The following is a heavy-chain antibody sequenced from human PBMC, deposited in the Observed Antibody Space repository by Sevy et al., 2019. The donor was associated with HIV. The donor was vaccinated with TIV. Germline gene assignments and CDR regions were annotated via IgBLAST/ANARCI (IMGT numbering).Heavy chain of an antibody. J-gene: IGHJ3*02. V-gene: IGHV3-21*01. CDR2: IGISSSYI. CDR3: ARANLDSSGSYDAFDI. CDR1: GFTFITYT. Sequence: GGSLRLSCAASGFTFITYTMNWVRQAPGKGLEWVSSIGISSSYIYYADSVKGRFTISRDNAKNSLYLKMNSLRADDMAVYYCARANLDSSGSYDAFDIWGQGTMVTVSS. D-gene: IGHD3-22*01.